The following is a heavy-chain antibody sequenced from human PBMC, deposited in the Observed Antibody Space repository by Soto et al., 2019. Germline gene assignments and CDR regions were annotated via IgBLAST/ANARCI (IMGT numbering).Heavy chain of an antibody. D-gene: IGHD3-3*01. V-gene: IGHV1-69*12. CDR2: IIPIFGTG. CDR1: GGTFSNFA. Sequence: QVQLVQSGAEVKRPGSSVKVSCKASGGTFSNFAISWVRQAPGQGLECMGGIIPIFGTGNYAQKFQGRVTITADESTSTAYMELSSLRSEDTDVYYCATDGQITTFGVASAPYAMDVWGQGTTVTVSS. J-gene: IGHJ6*02. CDR3: ATDGQITTFGVASAPYAMDV.